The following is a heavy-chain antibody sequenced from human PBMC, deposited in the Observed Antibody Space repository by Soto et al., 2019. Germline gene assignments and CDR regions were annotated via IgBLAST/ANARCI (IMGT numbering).Heavy chain of an antibody. Sequence: PGGSLRLSCAASGFTFSNYAMHWVRQALGKGLEWVALISYDGSNKYYADSVKGRFTISRDNSKNTLYLQMNSLSAEDTAVYYCARDARGYSYDDYWGQGTLVTV. V-gene: IGHV3-30-3*01. D-gene: IGHD5-18*01. CDR1: GFTFSNYA. CDR3: ARDARGYSYDDY. J-gene: IGHJ4*02. CDR2: ISYDGSNK.